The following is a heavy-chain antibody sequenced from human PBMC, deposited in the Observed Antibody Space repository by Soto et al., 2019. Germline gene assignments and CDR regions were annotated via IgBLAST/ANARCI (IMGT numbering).Heavy chain of an antibody. D-gene: IGHD1-1*01. J-gene: IGHJ4*02. CDR3: ARWGNWKVADY. Sequence: QVQLVESGGGVVQPGRSLRLSCAASGFTFGSHGMHWVRQAPGKGLEWVAVIWYDGSNKYYADSVRGRFTISGDNSNNTLYLQMNSLRAEDTAVYYCARWGNWKVADYWGQGTLVTVSS. V-gene: IGHV3-33*01. CDR1: GFTFGSHG. CDR2: IWYDGSNK.